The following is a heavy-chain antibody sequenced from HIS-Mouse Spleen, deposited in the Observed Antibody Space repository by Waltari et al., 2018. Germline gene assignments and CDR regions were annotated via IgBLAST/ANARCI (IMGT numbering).Heavy chain of an antibody. J-gene: IGHJ4*02. D-gene: IGHD3-10*01. Sequence: QVQLVQSGAEVKKPGASVKVSCKASGYTFTGYYMHWVRQAPGQGLGWRGWINPNSGGTNYAQTFKGRVTMTRDTSISTAYMELSRLRSDDTAVYYCAVPGGSGSPSFDYWGQGTLVTVSS. CDR3: AVPGGSGSPSFDY. CDR1: GYTFTGYY. V-gene: IGHV1-2*02. CDR2: INPNSGGT.